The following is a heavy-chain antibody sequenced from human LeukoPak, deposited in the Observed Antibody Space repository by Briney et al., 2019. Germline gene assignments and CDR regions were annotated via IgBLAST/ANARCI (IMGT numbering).Heavy chain of an antibody. CDR3: ARDQVYSSSWERFDP. V-gene: IGHV3-11*01. Sequence: GGSLRLSCAASGFTFSSYAMSWIRQAPGKGREGVSYISSSGSTIYYADSVKGRFTISRDNAKNSLYLQMNSLRAEDTAVYYCARDQVYSSSWERFDPWGQGTLVTVSS. J-gene: IGHJ5*02. D-gene: IGHD6-13*01. CDR2: ISSSGSTI. CDR1: GFTFSSYA.